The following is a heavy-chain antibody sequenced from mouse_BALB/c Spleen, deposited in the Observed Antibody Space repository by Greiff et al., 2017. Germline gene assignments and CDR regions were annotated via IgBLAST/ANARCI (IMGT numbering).Heavy chain of an antibody. CDR2: IDPANGNT. J-gene: IGHJ4*01. CDR1: GFNIKDTY. CDR3: ASLYYGSRDYAMDY. V-gene: IGHV14-3*02. D-gene: IGHD1-1*01. Sequence: VPLQQSGAELVKPGASVKLSCTASGFNIKDTYMPWVKQRPEQGLVWIGRIDPANGNTKYDPKFQGKATITADTSSNTAYLQLSSLTSEDTAVYYCASLYYGSRDYAMDYWGQGTSVTVSS.